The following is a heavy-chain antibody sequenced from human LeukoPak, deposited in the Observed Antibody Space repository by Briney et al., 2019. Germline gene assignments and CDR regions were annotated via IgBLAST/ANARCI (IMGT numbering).Heavy chain of an antibody. Sequence: PGGSLRLSCAASGFTISSYEMNWVRQAPGKGLEWVSYISSSGSTIYYADSVKGRFTIYRDNAKNSLYLQMNSLRSEDTAVYYCARERTGGTLTWGQGTLVTVSS. CDR3: ARERTGGTLT. J-gene: IGHJ5*02. V-gene: IGHV3-48*03. CDR1: GFTISSYE. CDR2: ISSSGSTI. D-gene: IGHD2-15*01.